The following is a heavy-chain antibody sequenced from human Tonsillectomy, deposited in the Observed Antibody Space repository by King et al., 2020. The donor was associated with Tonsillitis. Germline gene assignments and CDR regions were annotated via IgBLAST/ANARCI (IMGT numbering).Heavy chain of an antibody. CDR2: IYYSGTT. J-gene: IGHJ4*02. CDR1: GGSISSGGYY. Sequence: QLQESGPGLVKPSQTLSLTCTVAGGSISSGGYYWSWIRQHPGKGLEWIGYIYYSGTTYYNPSLKSRVTISADTPKNQVSLKVSAVTAADTAVYYCARGTGTSYDYWGQGTLVTVSS. CDR3: ARGTGTSYDY. V-gene: IGHV4-31*03. D-gene: IGHD1-7*01.